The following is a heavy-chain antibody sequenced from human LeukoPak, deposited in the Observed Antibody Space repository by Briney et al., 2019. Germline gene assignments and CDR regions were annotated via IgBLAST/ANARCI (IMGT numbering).Heavy chain of an antibody. Sequence: ASVTVSCKASGYTFTNYGIGWVRQAPGQGLEWMGWISPYNGNTDYAQKLQGRVTMTTDTSTTTAYMELRSLRSDDTAVYCCARGDGGGVYWGQGTLVTVSS. J-gene: IGHJ4*02. V-gene: IGHV1-18*01. CDR3: ARGDGGGVY. CDR1: GYTFTNYG. D-gene: IGHD3-16*01. CDR2: ISPYNGNT.